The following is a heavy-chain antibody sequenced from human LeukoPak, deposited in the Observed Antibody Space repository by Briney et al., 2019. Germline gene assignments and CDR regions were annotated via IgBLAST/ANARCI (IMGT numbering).Heavy chain of an antibody. CDR3: ASSEYSSSSPDY. D-gene: IGHD6-6*01. Sequence: SETLSLTCTVSGGSISSYYWSWIRQPPGKGLEWIGYIYYSGSTNYNPSLKSRVTISVDTSKNQFSLKLSSVTAADTAVYYCASSEYSSSSPDYWGRGTLVTVSS. V-gene: IGHV4-59*01. J-gene: IGHJ4*02. CDR2: IYYSGST. CDR1: GGSISSYY.